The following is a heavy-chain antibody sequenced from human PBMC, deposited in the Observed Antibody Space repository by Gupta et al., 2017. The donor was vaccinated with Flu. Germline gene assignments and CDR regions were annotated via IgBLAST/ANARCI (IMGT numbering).Heavy chain of an antibody. D-gene: IGHD3-3*01. J-gene: IGHJ4*02. V-gene: IGHV3-74*01. CDR1: GFTFSRYW. Sequence: EVQLVESGGGLVQPGGSLRLSCAASGFTFSRYWMHWVRQAPGKGLVWVSRINSDESSTNYADSVKGRFTISRDNAKNTLYLQMNSLRPEDTAVYYCARGVGDFWSGYFDYWGQGTLVTVSS. CDR3: ARGVGDFWSGYFDY. CDR2: INSDESST.